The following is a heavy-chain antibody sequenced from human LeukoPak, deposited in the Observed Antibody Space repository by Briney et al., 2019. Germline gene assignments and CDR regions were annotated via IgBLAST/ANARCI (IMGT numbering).Heavy chain of an antibody. Sequence: SETLSLTCAVYGGSFSDYYWSWIRQPPGKGLEWIGEINHSGTTNYNPSLKSRVTISVDTSKNQFSLKLNSVTAADTAVYYCARVALTGDFDFWGQGTLVPVSS. J-gene: IGHJ4*02. CDR1: GGSFSDYY. CDR2: INHSGTT. CDR3: ARVALTGDFDF. V-gene: IGHV4-34*01. D-gene: IGHD7-27*01.